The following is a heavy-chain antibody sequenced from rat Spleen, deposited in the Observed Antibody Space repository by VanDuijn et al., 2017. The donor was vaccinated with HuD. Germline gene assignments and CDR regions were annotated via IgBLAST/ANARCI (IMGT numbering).Heavy chain of an antibody. V-gene: IGHV5-25*01. Sequence: EVQLVESGGGLVQPGRSMKLSCAALGFTFSNYYMDWVRQAPTKGLEWVASITPGGGNTYYRDSVKGRFTISRDNAKSTLYLQMDSLRSEDTATYSCARHAGNYYSGDGWYFDFWGPGTMVTVSS. CDR3: ARHAGNYYSGDGWYFDF. CDR2: ITPGGGNT. J-gene: IGHJ1*01. CDR1: GFTFSNYY. D-gene: IGHD1-1*01.